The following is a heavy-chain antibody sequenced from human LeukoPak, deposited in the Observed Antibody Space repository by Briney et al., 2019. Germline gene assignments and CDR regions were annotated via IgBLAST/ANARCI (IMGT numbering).Heavy chain of an antibody. J-gene: IGHJ4*02. CDR3: ATDYYDSSGYPYFDY. CDR2: INPSGGST. V-gene: IGHV1-46*01. Sequence: GASVKVSCKASGYTFTSYYMHWVRQAPGQGLEWMGIINPSGGSTSYAQKFQGRVTMTRDMSTSTVYMELSSLRSEDTAVYYCATDYYDSSGYPYFDYWGQGTLVTVSS. D-gene: IGHD3-22*01. CDR1: GYTFTSYY.